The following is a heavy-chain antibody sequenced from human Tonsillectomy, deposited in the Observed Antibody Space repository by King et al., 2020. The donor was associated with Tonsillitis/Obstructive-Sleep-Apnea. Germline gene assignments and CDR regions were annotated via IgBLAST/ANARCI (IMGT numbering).Heavy chain of an antibody. Sequence: VQLVESGGGLVKPGGSLRLSCAASGFTFSNAWMNWVRQAPGKGLEWVGRIKSKTDGETTDYAAPVKGRFTISRDDSKNTLYLQMNSLKTEDTAVYYCTTDAEVSYYFGSGDYWGQGTLVTVSS. D-gene: IGHD3-10*01. V-gene: IGHV3-15*07. CDR3: TTDAEVSYYFGSGDY. CDR1: GFTFSNAW. CDR2: IKSKTDGETT. J-gene: IGHJ4*02.